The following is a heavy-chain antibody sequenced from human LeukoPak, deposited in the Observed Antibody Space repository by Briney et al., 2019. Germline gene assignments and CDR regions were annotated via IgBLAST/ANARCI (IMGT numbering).Heavy chain of an antibody. Sequence: ASVKVSCKASGGTFSSYAISWVRQAPGQGLEWMGGIIPIFGTANYAQKFQGRVTITADESTSTAYMELSSLRSEDTAVYYCARDTNYYGSGSMGSYWGQGTLVTVSS. V-gene: IGHV1-69*13. D-gene: IGHD3-10*01. CDR3: ARDTNYYGSGSMGSY. CDR1: GGTFSSYA. CDR2: IIPIFGTA. J-gene: IGHJ4*02.